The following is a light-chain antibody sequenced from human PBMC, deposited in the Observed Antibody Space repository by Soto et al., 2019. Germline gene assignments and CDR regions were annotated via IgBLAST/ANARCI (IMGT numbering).Light chain of an antibody. Sequence: QSVLTQPPSASGTPGQRVTISCSGSSSNIGSNYVYWYQQLPGTTPKLLIYSNNHRPSGGPDRFSGSTSGTSASLVISALRSDEEDAYYCARWDDSRSGRVFGTGTKLTVL. CDR2: SNN. V-gene: IGLV1-47*02. CDR1: SSNIGSNY. CDR3: ARWDDSRSGRV. J-gene: IGLJ1*01.